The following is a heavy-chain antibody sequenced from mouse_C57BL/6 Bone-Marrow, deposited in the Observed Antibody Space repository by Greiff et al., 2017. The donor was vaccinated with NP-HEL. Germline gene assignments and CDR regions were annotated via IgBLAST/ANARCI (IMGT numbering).Heavy chain of an antibody. CDR3: VGRFAY. V-gene: IGHV1-55*01. Sequence: QVHVKQPGAELVKPGASVKMSCKASGYTFTSYWITWVKQRPGQGLEWIGDIYPGSGSTNYNEKFKSKATLTVDTSSSTAYMQLSSLTSEDSAVYYCVGRFAYWGQGTLVTVSA. CDR1: GYTFTSYW. J-gene: IGHJ3*01. CDR2: IYPGSGST.